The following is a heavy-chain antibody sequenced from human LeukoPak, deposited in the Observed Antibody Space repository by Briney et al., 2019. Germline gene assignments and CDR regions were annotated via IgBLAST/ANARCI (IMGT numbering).Heavy chain of an antibody. V-gene: IGHV1-69*13. D-gene: IGHD5-24*01. CDR1: GGTFSSYG. CDR2: IIPIFGTP. J-gene: IGHJ3*02. Sequence: ASVKVSCKVSGGTFSSYGINWVRQAPGQGLEWMGGIIPIFGTPNYAQKFQGRVTITADESTSTAYMELSRLRSADTAVYYCAGRLWRRDGYNLSAFDIWGQGTMVTVSS. CDR3: AGRLWRRDGYNLSAFDI.